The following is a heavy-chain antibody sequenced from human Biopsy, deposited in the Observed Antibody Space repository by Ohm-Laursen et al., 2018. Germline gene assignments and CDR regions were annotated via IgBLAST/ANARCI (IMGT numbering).Heavy chain of an antibody. D-gene: IGHD3-22*01. Sequence: SVTAPRQAYGPTFTGYHVHCARQAPGQGLEWLGWINAKTADANYAQKFQGTVTMNRDTSISSAYVDMSSLRSDDTAVYYCTRGGYYYDSLAYYYWFDPWGQGTLVTVSS. V-gene: IGHV1-2*02. J-gene: IGHJ5*02. CDR3: TRGGYYYDSLAYYYWFDP. CDR1: GPTFTGYH. CDR2: INAKTADA.